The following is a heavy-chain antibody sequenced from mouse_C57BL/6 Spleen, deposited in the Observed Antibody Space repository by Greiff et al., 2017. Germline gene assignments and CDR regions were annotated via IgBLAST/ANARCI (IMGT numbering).Heavy chain of an antibody. Sequence: QGVESGAELVKPGASVKLSCTASGFNIKDYYMHWVKQRTEQGLEWIGRIDPEDGETKYAPNFQGKATITADPSSNTAYLQLSSLTSEDTAVYYCARSGYSNPSWFAYWGQGTLVTVSA. CDR2: IDPEDGET. CDR1: GFNIKDYY. D-gene: IGHD2-5*01. CDR3: ARSGYSNPSWFAY. J-gene: IGHJ3*01. V-gene: IGHV14-2*01.